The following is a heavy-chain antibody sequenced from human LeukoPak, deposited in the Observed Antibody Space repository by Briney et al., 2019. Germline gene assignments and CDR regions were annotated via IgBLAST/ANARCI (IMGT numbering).Heavy chain of an antibody. D-gene: IGHD1-26*01. J-gene: IGHJ4*02. CDR3: ARATKYWDVLDY. CDR2: IYYSGST. CDR1: GGSISSSSYY. V-gene: IGHV4-39*07. Sequence: SETLSLTCTVSGGSISSSSYYWGWIRQPPGKGLEWIGSIYYSGSTYYNPSLKSRVTISVDTSKNQFSLKLSSVTAADTAVYYCARATKYWDVLDYWGQGTLVTVSS.